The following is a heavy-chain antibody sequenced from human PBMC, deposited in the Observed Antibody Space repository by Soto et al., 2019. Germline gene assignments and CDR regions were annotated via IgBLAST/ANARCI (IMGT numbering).Heavy chain of an antibody. Sequence: GGSLRPASPASGFIFNNYAMMWVRQAPEKGVVWVLGIGNGGVGSYYSDYVKGRCTTSRDNSKNSLYLQMKSRRAEDTAIYYCAEDRMDRDSVWDGFDVWGQGTMVTVSS. CDR3: AEDRMDRDSVWDGFDV. D-gene: IGHD2-21*02. J-gene: IGHJ3*01. CDR1: GFIFNNYA. CDR2: IGNGGVGS. V-gene: IGHV3-23*01.